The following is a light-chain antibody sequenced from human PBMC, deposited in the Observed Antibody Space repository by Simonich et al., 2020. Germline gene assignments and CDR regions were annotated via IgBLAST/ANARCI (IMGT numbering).Light chain of an antibody. CDR1: QSLLHSNGYNY. CDR3: MQALQTPRT. V-gene: IGKV2-28*01. Sequence: DIVMTQSPLSLPVTPGEPASISCRSSQSLLHSNGYNYLDCYLQRPGQSPQLLIYLGSNRASGVPDRFRGSGSGTDFTLKISRVEAEDVGVYYCMQALQTPRTFGQGTKVEIK. J-gene: IGKJ1*01. CDR2: LGS.